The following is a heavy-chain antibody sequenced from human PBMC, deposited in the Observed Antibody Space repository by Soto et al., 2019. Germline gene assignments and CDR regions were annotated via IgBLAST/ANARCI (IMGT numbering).Heavy chain of an antibody. J-gene: IGHJ4*02. Sequence: QVQLVESGGAVVQPGRSLRLSCAVSGFTLRNYAMHWVRQAPGKGLEWVALISQNESDKPSPDSVKGRFTTSRDSYTNTLYLQMNSLRPEDTAVYYCARDVYYDGRGYRLSGIDYWGQGTLVVVSS. D-gene: IGHD3-22*01. CDR2: ISQNESDK. V-gene: IGHV3-30-3*01. CDR3: ARDVYYDGRGYRLSGIDY. CDR1: GFTLRNYA.